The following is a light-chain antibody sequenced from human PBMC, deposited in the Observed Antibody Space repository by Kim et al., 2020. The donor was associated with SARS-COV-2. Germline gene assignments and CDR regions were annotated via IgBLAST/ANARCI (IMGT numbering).Light chain of an antibody. CDR2: QDS. CDR3: QAWDSSTAV. CDR1: KLGDKY. Sequence: SVTPGQTASITCSGDKLGDKYACWYQQKPGPSPVLVIYQDSKRPSGIPERFSGSNSGNTATLTISGTQAMDEADYYCQAWDSSTAVFGGGTQLTVL. V-gene: IGLV3-1*01. J-gene: IGLJ2*01.